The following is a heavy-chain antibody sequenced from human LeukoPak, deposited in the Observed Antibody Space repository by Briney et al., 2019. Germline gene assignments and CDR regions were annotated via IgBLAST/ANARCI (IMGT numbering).Heavy chain of an antibody. J-gene: IGHJ4*02. V-gene: IGHV5-51*01. CDR2: IYAGDFDT. CDR1: VYRFTINS. D-gene: IGHD6-13*01. CDR3: ERRKKIAAAGTQFDY. Sequence: GGPLKSSGQASVYRFTINSIGGSGQLPGKGWGGLGIIYAGDFDTRYSPSFQGQVTLSAEKSISTAYLKWRSLKAADTAMYYCERRKKIAAAGTQFDYWGQGTLVTVSS.